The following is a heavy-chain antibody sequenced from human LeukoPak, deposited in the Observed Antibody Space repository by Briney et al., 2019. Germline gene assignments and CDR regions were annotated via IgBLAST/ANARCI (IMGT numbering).Heavy chain of an antibody. J-gene: IGHJ4*02. CDR2: IFYSGST. D-gene: IGHD6-19*01. V-gene: IGHV4-59*01. CDR3: ARYNSGWSYFDY. CDR1: GDSISNYY. Sequence: SETLSLTCIVSGDSISNYYWSWIRQPPGKGLDWIGYIFYSGSTNYNPSLKSRVTMSVDTSKSQFSLKLSSVTAADTAIYYCARYNSGWSYFDYWGQGTLVTVSS.